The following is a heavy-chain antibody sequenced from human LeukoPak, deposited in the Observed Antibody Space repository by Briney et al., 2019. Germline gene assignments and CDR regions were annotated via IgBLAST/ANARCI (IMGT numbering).Heavy chain of an antibody. V-gene: IGHV3-23*01. Sequence: GGSLRLSCAASGFTFSTFAMPWVRQAPGKGLEWVSAISGSGGSTYNADSVKGRFTISRDSSKNTLYLQINNLRAEDAAVYYCAKASGLKGGYYFDSWGQGTL. D-gene: IGHD6-25*01. CDR3: AKASGLKGGYYFDS. CDR2: ISGSGGST. J-gene: IGHJ4*02. CDR1: GFTFSTFA.